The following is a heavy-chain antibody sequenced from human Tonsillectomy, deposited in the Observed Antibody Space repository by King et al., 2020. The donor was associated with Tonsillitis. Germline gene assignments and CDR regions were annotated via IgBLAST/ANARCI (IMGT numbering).Heavy chain of an antibody. J-gene: IGHJ3*02. CDR2: IYHSGST. V-gene: IGHV4-4*02. D-gene: IGHD3-10*01. CDR3: ARATLTPMVRNAFDI. Sequence: WSWVRQPPGKGLEWIGEIYHSGSTNYHPSLTSRVTISVDKSKNQFSLKLSSVTAADTAVYYCARATLTPMVRNAFDIWGQGTMVTVSS.